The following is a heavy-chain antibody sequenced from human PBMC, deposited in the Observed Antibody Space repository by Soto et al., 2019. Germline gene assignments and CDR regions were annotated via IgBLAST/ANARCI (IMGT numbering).Heavy chain of an antibody. CDR3: AREGVVVPDRAFDY. J-gene: IGHJ4*02. V-gene: IGHV3-21*01. Sequence: GGSLRLSCAASGFTFSSYSMNWVRLAPGKGLEWVSSISSSSSYIYYADSVKGRFTISRDNAKNSLYLQMNSLRAEDTAVYYCAREGVVVPDRAFDYWGQGTLVTVSS. CDR2: ISSSSSYI. D-gene: IGHD2-2*01. CDR1: GFTFSSYS.